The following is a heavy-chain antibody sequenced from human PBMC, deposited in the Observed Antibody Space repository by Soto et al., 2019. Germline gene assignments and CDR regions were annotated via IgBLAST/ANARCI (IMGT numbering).Heavy chain of an antibody. CDR1: GFTFSSYS. CDR2: ISSSSAYI. V-gene: IGHV3-21*01. D-gene: IGHD3-10*01. Sequence: EVQLVESGGDLVKPGGSLRLSCADSGFTFSSYSMNWVRQAPGKGLEWVSAISSSSAYIFYADSVKGRFTVSRDNAKNSLYLQMNSLNADDTAVYYCARGGREITRHLDYWGQGTLVTVSS. CDR3: ARGGREITRHLDY. J-gene: IGHJ4*02.